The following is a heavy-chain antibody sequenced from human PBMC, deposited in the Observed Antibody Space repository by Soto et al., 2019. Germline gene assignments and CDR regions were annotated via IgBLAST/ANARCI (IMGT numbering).Heavy chain of an antibody. CDR2: IYHSGTT. Sequence: SETLSLTCVVSGGSISSSNWWSWVRQPPGKGLEWIGEIYHSGTTNYSPSLKSRVIISADMSKNHFSLTLTSVTAADTAVYYCVFPATADFDYWGQGTPVTVS. D-gene: IGHD6-13*01. CDR3: VFPATADFDY. V-gene: IGHV4-4*02. CDR1: GGSISSSNW. J-gene: IGHJ4*02.